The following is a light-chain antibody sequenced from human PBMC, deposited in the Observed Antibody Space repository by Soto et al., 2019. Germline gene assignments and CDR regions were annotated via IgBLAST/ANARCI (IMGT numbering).Light chain of an antibody. V-gene: IGKV1-5*03. CDR2: KAS. CDR1: QSISSW. J-gene: IGKJ1*01. CDR3: QQYSSYFWT. Sequence: DIQMTQSPSTLSASVGDRVTITCRASQSISSWLAWYQQKPGKAPKLLIYKASSLESGVPSRFSGSGSGTEFTLTISSLQPDDFATYYCQQYSSYFWTFGQGTKVDIK.